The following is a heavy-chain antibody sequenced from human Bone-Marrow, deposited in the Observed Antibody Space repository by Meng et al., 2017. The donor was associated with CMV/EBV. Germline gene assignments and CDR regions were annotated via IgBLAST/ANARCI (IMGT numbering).Heavy chain of an antibody. CDR2: IYYSGST. D-gene: IGHD3-22*01. J-gene: IGHJ6*01. CDR3: ARDPLRGLPRYGMDV. V-gene: IGHV4-61*03. CDR1: GASVSSDDYH. Sequence: SETLSLTCTVYGASVSSDDYHWSWIRQPPGKELEWIGSIYYSGSTYYNPSLKSRVTISVDTSKNHFSLNLSSVTAADTAVYYCARDPLRGLPRYGMDVWGQGTTVTGSS.